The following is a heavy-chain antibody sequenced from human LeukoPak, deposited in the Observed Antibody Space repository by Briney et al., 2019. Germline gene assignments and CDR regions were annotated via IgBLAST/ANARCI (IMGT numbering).Heavy chain of an antibody. V-gene: IGHV4-34*01. J-gene: IGHJ4*02. D-gene: IGHD6-13*01. CDR1: GGSFSGYY. Sequence: SATLSLTCAVYGGSFSGYYWSWIRQPPGKGLEWIGEINHSGSTNYNPSLKSRVTISVDTSKNQFSLKLSSVTAADTAVYYCARGAGNIDYWGQGTLVTVSS. CDR2: INHSGST. CDR3: ARGAGNIDY.